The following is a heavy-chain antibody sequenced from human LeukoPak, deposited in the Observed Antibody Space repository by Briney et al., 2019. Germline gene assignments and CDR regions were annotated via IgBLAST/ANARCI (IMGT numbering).Heavy chain of an antibody. Sequence: GGSLRLSCAASGFTFSGHSMNWVRQTPGKGLEWISSISSSSTYIYYRDSVRGRFTVSRDNSKNTLYLQMNSLRAEDTAVYYCAKDHSGYPTVSFDYWGQGTLVTVSS. CDR2: ISSSSTYI. J-gene: IGHJ4*02. V-gene: IGHV3-21*04. D-gene: IGHD3-22*01. CDR3: AKDHSGYPTVSFDY. CDR1: GFTFSGHS.